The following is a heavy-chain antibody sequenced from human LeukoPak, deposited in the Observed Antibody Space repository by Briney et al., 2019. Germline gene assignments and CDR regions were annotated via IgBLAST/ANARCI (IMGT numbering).Heavy chain of an antibody. J-gene: IGHJ5*02. CDR3: ARQLYSNGYRWFDP. Sequence: ASVKVSCKASGYTFTSYAMHWVRQAPGQRLEWMGWINAGNGNTKYSQKFQGRVTITRDTSASTAYMELSSLSAADTAIYYCARQLYSNGYRWFDPWGQGTLVTVSS. CDR2: INAGNGNT. CDR1: GYTFTSYA. D-gene: IGHD3-22*01. V-gene: IGHV1-3*01.